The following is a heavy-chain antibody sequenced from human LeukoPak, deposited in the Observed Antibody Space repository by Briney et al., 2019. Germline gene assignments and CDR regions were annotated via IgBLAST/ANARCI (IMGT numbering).Heavy chain of an antibody. CDR3: AKLLGDSTTYYY. CDR2: IKRDESAI. Sequence: PGVSLRLSCAASGFTFSGSWMRWVRQAPGKGLEWVASIKRDESAIFYLASVKGRFTISRDNARNLLFLKMNTFRAEDTAVYYCAKLLGDSTTYYYWGQGALVTVSS. V-gene: IGHV3-7*01. CDR1: GFTFSGSW. D-gene: IGHD1-1*01. J-gene: IGHJ4*02.